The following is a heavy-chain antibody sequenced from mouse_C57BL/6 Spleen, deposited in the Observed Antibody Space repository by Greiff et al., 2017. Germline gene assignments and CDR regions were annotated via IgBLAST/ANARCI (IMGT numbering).Heavy chain of an antibody. D-gene: IGHD4-1*01. CDR3: ARSELGPHWYFDV. CDR1: GYTFTSYW. J-gene: IGHJ1*03. CDR2: IDPNSGGT. Sequence: QVQLKQPGAELVKPGASVKLSCKASGYTFTSYWMHWVKQRPGRGLEWIGRIDPNSGGTKYNEKFKSKATLTVDKPSSTAYMQLSSLTSEDSAVYYCARSELGPHWYFDVWGTGTTVTVSS. V-gene: IGHV1-72*01.